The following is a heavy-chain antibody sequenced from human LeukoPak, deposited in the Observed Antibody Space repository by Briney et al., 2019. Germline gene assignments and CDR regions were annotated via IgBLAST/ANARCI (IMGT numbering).Heavy chain of an antibody. CDR3: ASLRQ. CDR1: GRSFSSYY. V-gene: IGHV4-34*01. D-gene: IGHD6-25*01. Sequence: SETLSLTCAVYGRSFSSYYWSWIRQPPGKGLEWIGEINHSGSTNYNPSLKSRVTISVDTSKNQFSLKLSSVTAADTAVYYCASLRQWGQGTLVSVSS. J-gene: IGHJ4*02. CDR2: INHSGST.